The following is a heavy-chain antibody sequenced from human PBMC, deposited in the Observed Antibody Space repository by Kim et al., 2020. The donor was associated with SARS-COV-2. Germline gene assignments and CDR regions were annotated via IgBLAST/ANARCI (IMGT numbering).Heavy chain of an antibody. CDR3: TRSSGWGAGDYYSANFDY. J-gene: IGHJ4*02. D-gene: IGHD3-10*01. V-gene: IGHV4-59*02. CDR1: GDSVSGYY. Sequence: SETLSLTCTVSGDSVSGYYWTWIRQAPGKGLEWIGYIYYNGRTHYNPSLKGRVTISVDTAKSQFSLKLSSVTAADTAMYYCTRSSGWGAGDYYSANFDYWGPGMLVTVSS. CDR2: IYYNGRT.